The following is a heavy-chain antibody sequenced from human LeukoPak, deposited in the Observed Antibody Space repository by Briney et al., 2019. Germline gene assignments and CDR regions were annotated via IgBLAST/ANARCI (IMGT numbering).Heavy chain of an antibody. Sequence: PSETLSLTYTVSGGSISSSSYYWGWIRQPPGKGLEWIGSIYYSGSTYYNPSLKSRVTISVDTSKNQFSLKLSSVTAADTAVYYCAGQVEGFWSGLNDYWGQGTLVTVSS. J-gene: IGHJ4*02. V-gene: IGHV4-39*01. D-gene: IGHD3-3*01. CDR2: IYYSGST. CDR3: AGQVEGFWSGLNDY. CDR1: GGSISSSSYY.